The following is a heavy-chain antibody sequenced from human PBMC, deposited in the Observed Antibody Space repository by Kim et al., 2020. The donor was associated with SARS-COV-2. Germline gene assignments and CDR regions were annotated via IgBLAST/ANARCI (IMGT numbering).Heavy chain of an antibody. CDR1: GFTFSSYA. CDR2: ISSNGGST. D-gene: IGHD5-12*01. CDR3: VKDLRGPGDPRGEYSGYDFRLGELEPLPD. Sequence: GGSLRLSCSASGFTFSSYAMHWVRQAPGKGLEYVSAISSNGGSTYYADSVKGRFTISRDNSKNTLYLQMSSLRAEDTAVYYCVKDLRGPGDPRGEYSGYDFRLGELEPLPDWGQGTLVTVSS. V-gene: IGHV3-64D*06. J-gene: IGHJ4*02.